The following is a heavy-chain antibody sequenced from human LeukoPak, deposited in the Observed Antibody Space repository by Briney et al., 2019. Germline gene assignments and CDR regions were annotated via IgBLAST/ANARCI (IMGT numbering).Heavy chain of an antibody. CDR2: IDHIGRA. Sequence: SETLSLTCAVYGTSFNRYYWSWIRQTPGRGLEWIGEIDHIGRASYNPSLKSRATISVDTSKNRFSLTLRSVTAADMGVYFCAMPGFCTATICSNYFESWGQGTLVTVSS. CDR1: GTSFNRYY. J-gene: IGHJ5*01. D-gene: IGHD2-15*01. V-gene: IGHV4-34*01. CDR3: AMPGFCTATICSNYFES.